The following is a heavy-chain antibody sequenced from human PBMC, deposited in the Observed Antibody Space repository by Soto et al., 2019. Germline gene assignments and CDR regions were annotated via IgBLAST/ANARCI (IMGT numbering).Heavy chain of an antibody. CDR2: IYYSGST. V-gene: IGHV4-31*03. J-gene: IGHJ4*02. Sequence: QVQLQESGPGLVKPSQTLSLTCTVSGGSISSGGYYWSWIRQHPGKGLEWIGYIYYSGSTYYNPSLKRRVTISVDTSKNQFSLKLSSVTAADTAVFYCARELLSMVRGVNVRDLYFYYWGQGTLVTVSS. CDR1: GGSISSGGYY. CDR3: ARELLSMVRGVNVRDLYFYY. D-gene: IGHD3-10*01.